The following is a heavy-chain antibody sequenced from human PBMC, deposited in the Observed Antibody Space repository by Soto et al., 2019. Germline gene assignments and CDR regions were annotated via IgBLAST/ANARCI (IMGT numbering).Heavy chain of an antibody. CDR1: GGSISSYY. D-gene: IGHD3-10*01. J-gene: IGHJ6*02. CDR2: IYYSGST. V-gene: IGHV4-59*01. Sequence: SETLSLTCTVSGGSISSYYWSWIRQPPGKGLEWIGYIYYSGSTNYNPSLKSRVTISVDTSKNQFSLKLSSVTAADTAVYYCARGYGSGSYYNAGIPMDVWGQGTTVTVSS. CDR3: ARGYGSGSYYNAGIPMDV.